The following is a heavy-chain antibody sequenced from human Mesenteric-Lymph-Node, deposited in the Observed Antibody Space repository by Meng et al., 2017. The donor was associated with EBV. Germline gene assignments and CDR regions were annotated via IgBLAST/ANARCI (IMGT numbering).Heavy chain of an antibody. V-gene: IGHV4-34*01. J-gene: IGHJ4*02. CDR3: ATGYPLSNNTSPPPFDF. D-gene: IGHD2-2*01. CDR1: GGCVSGFS. Sequence: GPLHLWGAGRVTPSVTLPLPCTCYGGCVSGFSWTWSRQPPGKGLAWIGEIKHIEGTDYNPSLKSRVTISVDTSKYQFTLTLSSVTAADTAVYFCATGYPLSNNTSPPPFDFLGQGTLVTVSS. CDR2: IKHIEGT.